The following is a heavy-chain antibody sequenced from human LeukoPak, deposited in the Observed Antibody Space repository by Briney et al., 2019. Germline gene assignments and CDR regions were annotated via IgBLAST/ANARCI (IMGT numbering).Heavy chain of an antibody. D-gene: IGHD4-23*01. CDR3: ARVPGVTRYFDS. V-gene: IGHV3-7*01. CDR2: IKQNGGEK. Sequence: GGSLRLSCAASGFTFTCCGMSWVRHTPGKGLEWVASIKQNGGEKFYADSVKGRFTISRDNAKNSLYLQLDSLRAEDTAVYYCARVPGVTRYFDSWGQGILVTVSS. CDR1: GFTFTCCG. J-gene: IGHJ4*02.